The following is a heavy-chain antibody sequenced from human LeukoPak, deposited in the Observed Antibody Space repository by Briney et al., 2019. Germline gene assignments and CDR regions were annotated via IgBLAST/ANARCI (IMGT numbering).Heavy chain of an antibody. D-gene: IGHD3-22*01. CDR2: MYYSGST. V-gene: IGHV4-30-4*01. CDR1: GGSISSGDYY. CDR3: ARPYYYDSRIDP. J-gene: IGHJ5*02. Sequence: PSQTLSLTCTVSGGSISSGDYYWSWIRQSPGKGLEWIGYMYYSGSTYYNPSLKSRVVISVDTSKNQFSLKLSSVTAADTAAYYCARPYYYDSRIDPWGQGILVTVSS.